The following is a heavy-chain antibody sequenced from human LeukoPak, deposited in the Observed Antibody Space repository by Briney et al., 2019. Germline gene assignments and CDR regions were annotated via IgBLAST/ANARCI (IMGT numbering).Heavy chain of an antibody. Sequence: ASVKVSCKASGYTFTSYDFNWVRQAPGQGLEWMGRINPNSGGTNYAQKFQGRVTMTRDTSISTAYMELSRLRSDDTAVYYCAREGYCSGGSCYVLVAFDIWGQGTMVTVSS. CDR2: INPNSGGT. V-gene: IGHV1-2*06. D-gene: IGHD2-15*01. CDR3: AREGYCSGGSCYVLVAFDI. CDR1: GYTFTSYD. J-gene: IGHJ3*02.